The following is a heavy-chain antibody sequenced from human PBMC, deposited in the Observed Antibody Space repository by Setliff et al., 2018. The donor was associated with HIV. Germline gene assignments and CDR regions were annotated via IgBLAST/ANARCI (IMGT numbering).Heavy chain of an antibody. CDR3: ARQFSNSFDS. V-gene: IGHV1-2*02. CDR1: GGTFSSYA. Sequence: ASVKVSCKASGGTFSSYAISWVRQAPGQGPEWMGWISPYDLSERTSQRFRGRVSMTRDTSINAAYLDLSGLTSDDTAFYYCARQFSNSFDSWGQGTLVTVSS. J-gene: IGHJ4*02. CDR2: ISPYDLSE. D-gene: IGHD7-27*01.